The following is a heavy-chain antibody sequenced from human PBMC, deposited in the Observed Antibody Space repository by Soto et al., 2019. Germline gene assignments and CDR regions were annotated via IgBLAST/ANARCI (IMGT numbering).Heavy chain of an antibody. D-gene: IGHD3-9*01. J-gene: IGHJ4*02. CDR3: ARSYDAPFDWSPYYFDY. CDR2: IIPILGIA. CDR1: GGTFSSYT. Sequence: GASGKVSCKASGGTFSSYTISWVRQAPGQGLEWMGRIIPILGIANYAQKFQGRVTITADKSTSTAYMELSSLRSEDTAVYYCARSYDAPFDWSPYYFDYWGQGTLVTVSS. V-gene: IGHV1-69*02.